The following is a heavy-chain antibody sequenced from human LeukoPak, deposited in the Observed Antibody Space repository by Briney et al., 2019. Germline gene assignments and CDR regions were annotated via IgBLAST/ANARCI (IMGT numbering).Heavy chain of an antibody. Sequence: PGGSLRLSCAASGFSVSNYYMNWVRQAPGKGLEWVSSISSSSSYIYYADSVKGRFTISRDNAKNSLYLQMNSLRAEDTAVYYCARIVAYYDSSGPIWGQGTMVTVSS. CDR3: ARIVAYYDSSGPI. D-gene: IGHD3-22*01. V-gene: IGHV3-21*01. J-gene: IGHJ3*02. CDR1: GFSVSNYY. CDR2: ISSSSSYI.